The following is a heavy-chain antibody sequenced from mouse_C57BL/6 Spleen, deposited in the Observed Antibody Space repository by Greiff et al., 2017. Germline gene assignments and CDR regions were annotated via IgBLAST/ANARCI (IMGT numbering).Heavy chain of an antibody. Sequence: QVQLQQPGAELVMPGASVKLSCKASGSTFTSSWMHWVKQRPGQGLEWIGEFDPSDSYTNYNQKFKGKSTLTVDKSSSTAYMQLSSLTSEDSAVYYCASLHYYGSSPYAMDYWGQGTSVTVSS. CDR2: FDPSDSYT. CDR1: GSTFTSSW. CDR3: ASLHYYGSSPYAMDY. J-gene: IGHJ4*01. D-gene: IGHD1-1*01. V-gene: IGHV1-69*01.